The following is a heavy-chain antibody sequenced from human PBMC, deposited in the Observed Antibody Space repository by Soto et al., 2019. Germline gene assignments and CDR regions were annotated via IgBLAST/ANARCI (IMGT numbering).Heavy chain of an antibody. CDR1: GFTFSSHA. Sequence: EVQLLESGGGLVQPGGSLRLSCAASGFTFSSHAMNWVRQAPGKGLEWVSGISGSGRKTYYADSVKGRFTIFRDTSQNTVSLQMNSLRIEDTALYYCAKDVSVATVVIAVGSRPMDVWGQGTTVIVSS. D-gene: IGHD3-10*01. J-gene: IGHJ6*02. CDR2: ISGSGRKT. V-gene: IGHV3-23*01. CDR3: AKDVSVATVVIAVGSRPMDV.